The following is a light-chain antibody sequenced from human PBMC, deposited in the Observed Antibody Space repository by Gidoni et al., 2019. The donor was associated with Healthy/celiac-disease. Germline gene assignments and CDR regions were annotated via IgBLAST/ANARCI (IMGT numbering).Light chain of an antibody. J-gene: IGKJ4*01. V-gene: IGKV3-11*01. CDR1: QSVSSY. CDR3: QQRSNWPLLT. Sequence: EIVLTQSPATLSLSPGERATPSCRASQSVSSYLAWYQQKPGQAPRLLIYDASNRATGIPARFSGSGSGTDFTLTISSLEPEDLAVYYCQQRSNWPLLTFGGGTKVEIK. CDR2: DAS.